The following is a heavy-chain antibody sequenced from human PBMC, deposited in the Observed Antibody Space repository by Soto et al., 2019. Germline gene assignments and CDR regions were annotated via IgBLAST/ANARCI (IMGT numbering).Heavy chain of an antibody. J-gene: IGHJ4*02. V-gene: IGHV3-21*01. CDR3: ARSAFPYSYGSYFDY. Sequence: WGSLRLSCAASGFTFSSYSMNWVRQAPGKGLEWVSSISSSSSYIYYADSVKGRFTISRDNAKNSLYLQMNSLRAEDTAVYYFARSAFPYSYGSYFDYWGQGTLVTVSS. CDR2: ISSSSSYI. CDR1: GFTFSSYS. D-gene: IGHD5-18*01.